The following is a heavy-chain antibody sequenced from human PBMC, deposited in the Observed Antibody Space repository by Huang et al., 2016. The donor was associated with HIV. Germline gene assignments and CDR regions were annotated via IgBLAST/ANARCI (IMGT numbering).Heavy chain of an antibody. J-gene: IGHJ4*02. V-gene: IGHV1-18*04. D-gene: IGHD3-10*01. CDR1: GFTFTNYG. Sequence: QVQLVQSGAEVKRPGASLKVSCKTAGFTFTNYGFSWVRQAPGQGLEWLGWVSANSGEINYEGKFEGRVSMTTDTTSGTADMELRRLTSDDTATYYCVRESLYFGDFLFDHWGQGTPVTVSA. CDR3: VRESLYFGDFLFDH. CDR2: VSANSGEI.